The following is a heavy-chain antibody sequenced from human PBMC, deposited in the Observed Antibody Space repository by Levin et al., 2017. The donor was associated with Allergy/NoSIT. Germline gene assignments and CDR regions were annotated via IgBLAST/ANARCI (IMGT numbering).Heavy chain of an antibody. CDR3: VRDGRSGWHFDY. D-gene: IGHD1-26*01. V-gene: IGHV3-7*03. Sequence: HPGGSLRLSCAVSGFTLGNYWMSWVRQTPGKGLEWVANTKEDGSREYYVDSVKGRFTISRDNAKNSVNLQMNSLRAEDTAVYYCVRDGRSGWHFDYWGQGILVTVSS. CDR2: TKEDGSRE. CDR1: GFTLGNYW. J-gene: IGHJ4*02.